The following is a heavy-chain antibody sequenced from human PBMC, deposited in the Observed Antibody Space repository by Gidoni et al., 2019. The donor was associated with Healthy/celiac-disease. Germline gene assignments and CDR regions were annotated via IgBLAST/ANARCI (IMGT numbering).Heavy chain of an antibody. CDR2: IYSGGST. Sequence: EVQLVESGGGVIQPGGSLRLYGAASGFTVSSNYMGWVRQATGKGLEWVSVIYSGGSTYSADSVKGRFTISRDNSKNTLYLQMNSLRAEDTAVYYCARDNRMVRGPKGGWFDPWGQGTLVTVSS. CDR1: GFTVSSNY. J-gene: IGHJ5*02. D-gene: IGHD3-10*01. V-gene: IGHV3-53*01. CDR3: ARDNRMVRGPKGGWFDP.